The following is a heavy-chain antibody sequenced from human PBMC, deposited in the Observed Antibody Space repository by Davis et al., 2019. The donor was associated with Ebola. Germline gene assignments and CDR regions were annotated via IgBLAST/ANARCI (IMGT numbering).Heavy chain of an antibody. J-gene: IGHJ6*02. CDR2: INTNTGNP. Sequence: AASVKVSCKASGYTFTSYAMNWVRQAPGQGLEWMGWINTNTGNPAYAQGFTGRFVFSLDTSVNTAYLQISSLKAEDTAVYYCARGFLWFGNLLYHYYGMDVWGQGTTVTVSS. CDR1: GYTFTSYA. V-gene: IGHV7-4-1*02. D-gene: IGHD3-10*01. CDR3: ARGFLWFGNLLYHYYGMDV.